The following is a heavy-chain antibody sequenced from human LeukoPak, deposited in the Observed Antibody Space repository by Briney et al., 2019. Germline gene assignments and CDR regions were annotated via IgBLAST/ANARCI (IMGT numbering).Heavy chain of an antibody. CDR3: ASVRYNWNYERYFDY. CDR2: FDPEDGET. Sequence: ASVKVSCKVSGYTLTELSMHWVRQAPGKGLEWMGGFDPEDGETIYAQKFQGRVTMTEDTSTDTAYIELSSLRSEDTAVYYCASVRYNWNYERYFDYWGQGTLVTVSS. CDR1: GYTLTELS. V-gene: IGHV1-24*01. D-gene: IGHD1-7*01. J-gene: IGHJ4*02.